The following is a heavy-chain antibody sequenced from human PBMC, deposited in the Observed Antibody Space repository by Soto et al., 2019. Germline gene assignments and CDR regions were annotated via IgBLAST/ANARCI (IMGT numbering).Heavy chain of an antibody. D-gene: IGHD6-19*01. Sequence: ASVKVSCKASGYTFTSYYMHWVRQAPGQGLEWMGIINPSGGSTSYAQKFQGRVTMTRDTSTSTVYMELSSLRSEDTAVYYCARDLREIAVNQNWFDPWGQGTLVTVSS. CDR2: INPSGGST. J-gene: IGHJ5*02. CDR3: ARDLREIAVNQNWFDP. V-gene: IGHV1-46*01. CDR1: GYTFTSYY.